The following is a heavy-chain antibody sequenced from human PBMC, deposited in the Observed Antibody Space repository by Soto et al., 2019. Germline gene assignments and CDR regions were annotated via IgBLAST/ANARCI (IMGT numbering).Heavy chain of an antibody. J-gene: IGHJ4*02. CDR3: ARVGYYDSSGDY. CDR1: GGSFSGYY. D-gene: IGHD3-22*01. V-gene: IGHV4-34*01. Sequence: SETLSLTCAVYGGSFSGYYWSWIRQPPGKGLEWIGEINHSGSTNYNPSLKSRVIISVDTSKNQFSLKLSSVTAADTAVYYCARVGYYDSSGDYWGQGTLVTVSS. CDR2: INHSGST.